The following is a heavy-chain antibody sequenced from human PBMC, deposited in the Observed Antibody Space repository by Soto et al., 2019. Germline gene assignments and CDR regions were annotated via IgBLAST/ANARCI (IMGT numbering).Heavy chain of an antibody. CDR2: ISAYNGNT. D-gene: IGHD2-15*01. CDR3: ARFYAGVVVVAANYAFDY. V-gene: IGHV1-18*01. J-gene: IGHJ4*02. Sequence: GASVKVSCKASGYTFTSYGISWVRQAPGQGLEWMGWISAYNGNTNYAQKLQGRVTMTTDTSTSTAYMELRSLRSDDTAVYYCARFYAGVVVVAANYAFDYWGQGTLVTVSS. CDR1: GYTFTSYG.